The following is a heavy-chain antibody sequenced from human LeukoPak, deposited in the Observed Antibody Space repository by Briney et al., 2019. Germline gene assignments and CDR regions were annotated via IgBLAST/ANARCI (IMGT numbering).Heavy chain of an antibody. J-gene: IGHJ5*02. V-gene: IGHV4-30-4*02. D-gene: IGHD4-17*01. CDR2: IYYYGST. CDR3: DRVTPTVTTNRGTFDP. Sequence: SDTLSLTCTVSVGSISIGDYYCSWVRQPPGKGRVWIGYIYYYGSTYYNPSLKSRVTISVDTSKNQFSLKLSSVTAADTAVYYCDRVTPTVTTNRGTFDPWGQGTLVTVSS. CDR1: VGSISIGDYY.